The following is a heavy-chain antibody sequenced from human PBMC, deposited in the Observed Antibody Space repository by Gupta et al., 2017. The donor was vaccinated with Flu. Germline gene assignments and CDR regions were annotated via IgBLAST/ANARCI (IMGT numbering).Heavy chain of an antibody. V-gene: IGHV3-9*01. Sequence: WVRQTPGRGLEWVAGISWTSGTTGYADSVKGRFIISRDNAKSSLYLQMKTLRLEDTALYYCARSVRSPKSFHYFYYYMDVWGKGTTVIVSS. CDR2: ISWTSGTT. CDR3: ARSVRSPKSFHYFYYYMDV. J-gene: IGHJ6*03. D-gene: IGHD2-15*01.